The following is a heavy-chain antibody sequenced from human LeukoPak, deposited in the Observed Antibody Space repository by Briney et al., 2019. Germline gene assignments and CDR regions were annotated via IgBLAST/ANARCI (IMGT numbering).Heavy chain of an antibody. V-gene: IGHV3-7*05. CDR2: INQDGSEI. CDR3: ARRGTSSSWAHFDY. Sequence: PGGSLGLSCAASGFIFSTYWLTWVRQAPGKGLEWVANINQDGSEIYYVDSVQGRFTISRDNVKNSLYLQMNSLGAEDTAVYYCARRGTSSSWAHFDYWGQGTLVTVSS. J-gene: IGHJ4*02. D-gene: IGHD6-13*01. CDR1: GFIFSTYW.